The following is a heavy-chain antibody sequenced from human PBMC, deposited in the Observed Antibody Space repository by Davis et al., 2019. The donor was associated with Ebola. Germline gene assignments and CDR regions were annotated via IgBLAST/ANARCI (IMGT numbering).Heavy chain of an antibody. J-gene: IGHJ6*02. CDR2: IYYSGST. CDR1: GGSISSYY. V-gene: IGHV4-59*12. CDR3: ARAYRAASRSYYYYYGMDV. Sequence: SETLSLTCTVSGGSISSYYWSWIRQPPGKGLEWIGYIYYSGSTNYNPSLKSRVTISVDTSKNQFSLKLSSVTAADTAVYYCARAYRAASRSYYYYYGMDVWGQGTTVTVSS. D-gene: IGHD2-15*01.